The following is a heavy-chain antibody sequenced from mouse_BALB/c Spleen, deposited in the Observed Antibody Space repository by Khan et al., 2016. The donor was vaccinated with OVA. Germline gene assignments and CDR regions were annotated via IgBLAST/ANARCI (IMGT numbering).Heavy chain of an antibody. CDR3: ARSSYRYDFTY. J-gene: IGHJ3*01. CDR2: IWSGGST. CDR1: GFSLITYG. Sequence: VQLKQSGPGLVQPSQNLSITCTVSGFSLITYGVHWVRQSPGKGLEWLGVIWSGGSTDYNEAFISRLSISKDNSKSQVFFKMNSLQSDDTAIYYCARSSYRYDFTYWGRGTLVTVSS. V-gene: IGHV2-4-1*01. D-gene: IGHD2-12*01.